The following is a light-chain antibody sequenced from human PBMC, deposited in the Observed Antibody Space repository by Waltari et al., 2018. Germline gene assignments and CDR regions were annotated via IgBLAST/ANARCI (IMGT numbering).Light chain of an antibody. CDR2: EDN. Sequence: QSALTPPASVSGSPGQSITISCTGTSSDVGSSNLVSWYQQHPGKAPKLMIYEDNKRPSGVSNRFSGSKSGNTASLTISGLQAEDEADYYCCSYAGSSIWVFGGGTKLTVL. J-gene: IGLJ3*02. V-gene: IGLV2-23*01. CDR3: CSYAGSSIWV. CDR1: SSDVGSSNL.